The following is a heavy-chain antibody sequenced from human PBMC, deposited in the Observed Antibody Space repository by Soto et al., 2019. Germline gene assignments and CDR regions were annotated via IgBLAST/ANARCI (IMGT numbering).Heavy chain of an antibody. CDR2: IYLTGNT. CDR1: CDSMTSGDYS. CDR3: ARGDYQDSIDY. V-gene: IGHV4-30-2*01. D-gene: IGHD2-2*01. J-gene: IGHJ4*02. Sequence: SETLSLTCTVSCDSMTSGDYSWSWIRQPPGKGLAWLGYIYLTGNTHYSPSLKSRVSMSQDRSKNQLSLELTSVTAADTAVYYCARGDYQDSIDYWGQGALVTVS.